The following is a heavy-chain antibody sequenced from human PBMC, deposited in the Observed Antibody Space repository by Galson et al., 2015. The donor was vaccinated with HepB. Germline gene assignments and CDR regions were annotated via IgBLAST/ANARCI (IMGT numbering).Heavy chain of an antibody. Sequence: SVKVSCKASGGTFSSYAISWVRQAPGQGLEWMGGIIPIFGTANYAQKFQGRVTITADESTSTAYMELSSLRSEDTAVYYCARDGRYNWNYEASYYYMDVWGKGTTVTVSS. V-gene: IGHV1-69*13. J-gene: IGHJ6*03. CDR2: IIPIFGTA. CDR3: ARDGRYNWNYEASYYYMDV. CDR1: GGTFSSYA. D-gene: IGHD1-7*01.